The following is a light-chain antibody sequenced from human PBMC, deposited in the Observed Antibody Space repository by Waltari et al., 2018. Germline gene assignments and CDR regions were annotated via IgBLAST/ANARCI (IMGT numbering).Light chain of an antibody. V-gene: IGLV2-23*02. CDR1: SSDIGRYNL. Sequence: QSALTQPASVSASPGQSITIPCKGTSSDIGRYNLVSWYQQHPGKAPKVMIYDVTKRPSGVSNRFSGSKSGYTASPTVSGLQAEDESDYYCCSYAGDSLWVFGGGTKLTVL. J-gene: IGLJ3*02. CDR3: CSYAGDSLWV. CDR2: DVT.